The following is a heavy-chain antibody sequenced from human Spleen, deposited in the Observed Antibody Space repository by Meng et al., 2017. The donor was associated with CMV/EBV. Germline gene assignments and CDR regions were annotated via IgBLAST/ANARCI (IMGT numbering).Heavy chain of an antibody. Sequence: GESLKISCAASGFTFSTYWMHWVRQAPGKGLVWVSRINGDGSSTSYADSVKGRFTISRDNAKNTLYLQMNSLRAEDMAVYYCARADYREDYYYGMDVWGQGTTVTVSS. CDR3: ARADYREDYYYGMDV. D-gene: IGHD3-10*01. CDR1: GFTFSTYW. V-gene: IGHV3-74*01. J-gene: IGHJ6*02. CDR2: INGDGSST.